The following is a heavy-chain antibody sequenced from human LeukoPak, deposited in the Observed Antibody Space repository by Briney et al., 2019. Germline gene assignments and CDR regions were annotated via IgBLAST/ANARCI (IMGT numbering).Heavy chain of an antibody. D-gene: IGHD5-12*01. Sequence: PGGSLRLSCAASGFIFSSYVMHWVRQAPGRGLEWVAVISYDGSNKYYADSVMGRFTISRDNSKNRLYLQMNSLRPEDTAVYYCASQTSGYSGYSSHYWGQGTLVTVSS. CDR2: ISYDGSNK. V-gene: IGHV3-30-3*01. J-gene: IGHJ4*02. CDR3: ASQTSGYSGYSSHY. CDR1: GFIFSSYV.